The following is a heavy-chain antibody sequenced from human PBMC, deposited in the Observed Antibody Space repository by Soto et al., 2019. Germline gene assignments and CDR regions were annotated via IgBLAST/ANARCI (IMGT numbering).Heavy chain of an antibody. CDR3: LKDAPNGSMDD. CDR1: GFRFEQYV. D-gene: IGHD3-10*01. CDR2: VSPTGDTV. V-gene: IGHV3-9*01. J-gene: IGHJ4*02. Sequence: VQVVASGGGLVQPGRSLRLSCAVSGFRFEQYVMHWVRQGPGKGLECVSTVSPTGDTVAYADSVEGRVTVSRDNAKNPLYLQMNSLKGDDTAFYYCLKDAPNGSMDDWGQGTLVTVSS.